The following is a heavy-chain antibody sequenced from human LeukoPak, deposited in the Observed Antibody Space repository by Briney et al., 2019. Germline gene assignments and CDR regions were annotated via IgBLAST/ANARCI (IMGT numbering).Heavy chain of an antibody. CDR2: IYYSGST. D-gene: IGHD6-19*01. CDR1: GGSISSGGYY. J-gene: IGHJ4*02. CDR3: AKENGQWLVRGDFDY. V-gene: IGHV4-31*03. Sequence: PSETLSLTCTVSGGSISSGGYYWSWIRQHPGKGLEWIGYIYYSGSTYYNPSLKSRVTISVDTSKNQFSLKLSSVTAADTAVYYCAKENGQWLVRGDFDYWGQGTLVTVSS.